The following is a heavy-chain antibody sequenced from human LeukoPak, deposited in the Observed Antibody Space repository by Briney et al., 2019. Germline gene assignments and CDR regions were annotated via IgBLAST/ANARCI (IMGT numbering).Heavy chain of an antibody. CDR1: GFTFSSYA. D-gene: IGHD3-16*01. CDR3: AKVASGGYYYGMDV. CDR2: ISGSGGST. J-gene: IGHJ6*02. V-gene: IGHV3-23*01. Sequence: GGSLRLSCAASGFTFSSYAMSWVRQAPGKGLEWVSYISGSGGSTYYADSVKGRFTISRDNSKNTLYLQMNSLRAEDTAVYYCAKVASGGYYYGMDVWGQGTTVTVSS.